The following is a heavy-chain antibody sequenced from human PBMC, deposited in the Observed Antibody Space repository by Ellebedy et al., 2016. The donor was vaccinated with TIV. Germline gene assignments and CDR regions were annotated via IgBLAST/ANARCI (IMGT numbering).Heavy chain of an antibody. CDR2: IIPIFGTA. J-gene: IGHJ5*02. CDR1: GGTFSSYA. V-gene: IGHV1-69*13. Sequence: SVKVSXXASGGTFSSYAISWVRQAPGQGLEWMGGIIPIFGTANYAQKFQGRVTITADESTSTAYMELSSLRSEDTAVYYCARDHGRRGASCSSTSCYGFDPWGQGTLVTVSS. D-gene: IGHD2-2*01. CDR3: ARDHGRRGASCSSTSCYGFDP.